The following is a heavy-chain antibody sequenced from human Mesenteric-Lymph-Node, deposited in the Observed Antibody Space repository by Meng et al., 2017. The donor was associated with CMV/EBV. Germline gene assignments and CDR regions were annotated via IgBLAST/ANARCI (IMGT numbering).Heavy chain of an antibody. D-gene: IGHD3-10*01. Sequence: GGSLRLSCAASGFTFSSYEMNWVRQAPGKGLEWVSYIGSSGSTIYYADSVKGRFTISRDNAKNSLYLQMNSLRAEDTAVYYCANLLWFGEPRDYWGQGTLVTVSS. V-gene: IGHV3-48*03. CDR3: ANLLWFGEPRDY. CDR1: GFTFSSYE. CDR2: IGSSGSTI. J-gene: IGHJ4*02.